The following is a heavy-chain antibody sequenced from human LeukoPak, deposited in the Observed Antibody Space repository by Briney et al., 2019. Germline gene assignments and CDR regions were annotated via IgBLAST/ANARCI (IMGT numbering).Heavy chain of an antibody. J-gene: IGHJ4*02. V-gene: IGHV1-2*02. D-gene: IGHD3-10*01. CDR1: GYTFTGYY. CDR3: ARDGDGSGSYLMDD. Sequence: ASVKVSCKASGYTFTGYYMYWVRQAPGQGREWMGWINPNSGGTNYAQKFQGRVTMTRDTSISTAYMELSRLRSDDTAVYYCARDGDGSGSYLMDDWGQGTLVTVSS. CDR2: INPNSGGT.